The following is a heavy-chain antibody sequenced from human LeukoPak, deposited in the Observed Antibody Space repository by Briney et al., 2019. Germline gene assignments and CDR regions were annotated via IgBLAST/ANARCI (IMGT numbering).Heavy chain of an antibody. CDR1: GFTFGNYA. CDR3: ARGGYQFEH. J-gene: IGHJ1*01. CDR2: IRSKGDGGTT. Sequence: PGGSLRLSCTASGFTFGNYAMSWFRQAPGKGLEWIDSIRSKGDGGTTEYAASVKGRFVISREDSKSIAYLQMDSLESEDTAVYYCARGGYQFEHWGQGTLVTVSS. D-gene: IGHD3-16*02. V-gene: IGHV3-49*03.